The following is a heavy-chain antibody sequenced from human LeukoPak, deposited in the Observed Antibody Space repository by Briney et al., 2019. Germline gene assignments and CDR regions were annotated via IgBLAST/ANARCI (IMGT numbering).Heavy chain of an antibody. Sequence: PSQTLSLTCAVSGGSISSGGYSWSWIRQPPGKGREWIGYIYHSGSTYYNPSLKSRVTISVDRSKNQFSLKLSSVTAADTAVYYCARGQITMVRGVIITHDAFDIWGQGTMVTVSS. CDR2: IYHSGST. V-gene: IGHV4-30-2*01. D-gene: IGHD3-10*01. CDR3: ARGQITMVRGVIITHDAFDI. J-gene: IGHJ3*02. CDR1: GGSISSGGYS.